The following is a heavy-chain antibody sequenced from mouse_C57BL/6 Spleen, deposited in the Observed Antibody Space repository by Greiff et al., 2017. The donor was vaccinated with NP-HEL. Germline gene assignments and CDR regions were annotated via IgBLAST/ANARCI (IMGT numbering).Heavy chain of an antibody. V-gene: IGHV5-4*01. CDR3: ARDAGAFFAY. J-gene: IGHJ3*01. D-gene: IGHD4-1*01. CDR2: ISDGGSYT. CDR1: GFTFSSYA. Sequence: EVKLMESGGGLVKPGGSLKLSCAASGFTFSSYAMSWVRQTPEKRLEWVATISDGGSYTYYPDNVKGRFTISRDNAKNNLYLQMSHLKSKDTAMYYCARDAGAFFAYWGQGTLVTVSA.